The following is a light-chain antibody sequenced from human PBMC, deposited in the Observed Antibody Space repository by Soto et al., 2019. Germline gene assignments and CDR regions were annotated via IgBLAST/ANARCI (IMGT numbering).Light chain of an antibody. J-gene: IGKJ4*01. Sequence: IVLTQAPGTLSLSPGERATLSCRASQSIGDTLAWYQHKPGQTPRLLIYDTSTRATGVPARFSGSRSGTEFTLTINSLQSEDFAVYYCQRYNNWPLNFGGGTKVDIK. CDR3: QRYNNWPLN. V-gene: IGKV3-15*01. CDR1: QSIGDT. CDR2: DTS.